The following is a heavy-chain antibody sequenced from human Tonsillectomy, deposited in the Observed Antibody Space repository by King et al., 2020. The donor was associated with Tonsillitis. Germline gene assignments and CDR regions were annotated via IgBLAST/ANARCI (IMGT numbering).Heavy chain of an antibody. J-gene: IGHJ4*02. CDR3: ARGRGISPWGGSGSSYFNY. V-gene: IGHV4-59*01. CDR2: IYYSGST. CDR1: GGSFSSYY. Sequence: VQLQESGPGLVKPSETLSLTCTVSGGSFSSYYWSWIRQPPGKGLAWIGYIYYSGSTNYNPSLKSRVTISVDTSKNQFSLKLSSVTAADTAVYYCARGRGISPWGGSGSSYFNYWGQGTLVTVSS. D-gene: IGHD3-10*01.